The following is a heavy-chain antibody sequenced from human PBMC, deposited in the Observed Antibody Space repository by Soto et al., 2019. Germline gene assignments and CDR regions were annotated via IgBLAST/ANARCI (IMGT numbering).Heavy chain of an antibody. J-gene: IGHJ6*03. CDR1: GGSISSYY. CDR2: IYYSGST. V-gene: IGHV4-59*01. CDR3: ARSYRRYCSGGSCYSYYYYYMDV. Sequence: QVQLQESGPGLVKPSETLSLTCTVSGGSISSYYLSWIRQPPGKGLGWVGYIYYSGSTNYNPSLKSRVTISVDTSKNQFSLKLSSVTAADTAVYYCARSYRRYCSGGSCYSYYYYYMDVWGKGTTVTVSS. D-gene: IGHD2-15*01.